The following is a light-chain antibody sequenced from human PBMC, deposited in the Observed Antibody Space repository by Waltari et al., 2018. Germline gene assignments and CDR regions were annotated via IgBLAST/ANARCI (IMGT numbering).Light chain of an antibody. CDR2: GAS. CDR3: QQYNNWPLLT. Sequence: EIVMTHSPATLSVSPGERATLSCRASQSVSSNFAWYQQKPGQAPRLLIYGASTRATGIPARFSGSGSGTEFTLTISSLQSEDFAVYYCQQYNNWPLLTFGGGTKVEIK. V-gene: IGKV3-15*01. CDR1: QSVSSN. J-gene: IGKJ4*01.